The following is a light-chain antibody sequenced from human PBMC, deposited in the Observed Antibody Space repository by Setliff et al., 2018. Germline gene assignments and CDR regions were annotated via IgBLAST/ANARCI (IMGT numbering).Light chain of an antibody. V-gene: IGLV2-8*01. J-gene: IGLJ1*01. Sequence: QSALTQPPSASGSPGQSVTISCTGTSSDVGGYYNVSWYQQHPGKAPKLMVYEVSKRPSGVPDRFSGSKSGHTASLTVSGLQAEDEAEYYCNSYAASDKAVFGSGTKVTV. CDR2: EVS. CDR3: NSYAASDKAV. CDR1: SSDVGGYYN.